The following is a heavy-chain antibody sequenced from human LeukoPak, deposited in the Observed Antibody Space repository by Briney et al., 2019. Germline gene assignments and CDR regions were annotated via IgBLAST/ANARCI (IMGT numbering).Heavy chain of an antibody. V-gene: IGHV4-38-2*02. CDR3: ARVGYCSSTSCYEDY. Sequence: SETLSLTCTVSGYSISSGYYWGWIRQPPGKGLEWIGSIYHSGSTYYNPSLKSRVTISVDTSKNQFSLKLSSVTAADTAVYYCARVGYCSSTSCYEDYWGQGTLVTVSS. CDR1: GYSISSGYY. D-gene: IGHD2-2*01. J-gene: IGHJ4*02. CDR2: IYHSGST.